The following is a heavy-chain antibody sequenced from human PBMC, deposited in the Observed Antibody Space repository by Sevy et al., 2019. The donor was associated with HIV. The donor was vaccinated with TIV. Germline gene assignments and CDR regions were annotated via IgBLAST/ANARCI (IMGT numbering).Heavy chain of an antibody. D-gene: IGHD3-22*01. J-gene: IGHJ4*02. V-gene: IGHV3-23*01. CDR2: ISVSGGTK. Sequence: GGSLRLSCAASGFTFSSYAMSWVRQAPGKGLEWVSAISVSGGTKYYADSVKGRFTISRDNSKNTLYLQMNSLRAEDTAVYYCAKDPPAWDSSGYYVSWGQGTLVTVSS. CDR3: AKDPPAWDSSGYYVS. CDR1: GFTFSSYA.